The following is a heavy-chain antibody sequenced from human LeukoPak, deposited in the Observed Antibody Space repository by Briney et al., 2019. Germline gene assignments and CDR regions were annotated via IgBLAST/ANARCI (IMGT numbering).Heavy chain of an antibody. CDR3: ANSQQRITILGVVIVDLQY. D-gene: IGHD3-3*01. Sequence: PGGSLRLSCAASAFTFSSYAMSWVRQAPGKGLEWISSISSSGGNVYYADSVKGRFTVSRDNSKNTLYLQMNSLRVEDTAVYYCANSQQRITILGVVIVDLQYWGQGTLVTVSS. CDR1: AFTFSSYA. J-gene: IGHJ1*01. V-gene: IGHV3-23*01. CDR2: ISSSGGNV.